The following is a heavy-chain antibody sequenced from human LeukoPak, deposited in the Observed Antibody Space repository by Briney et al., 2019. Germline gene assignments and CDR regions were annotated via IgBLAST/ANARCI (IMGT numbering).Heavy chain of an antibody. Sequence: GGSLRLSCAASGFTFSSYGMHWVRQAPGKGLEWVAVISYDGSNKYYADSVKGRFTISRDNSKNTLYLQMNSLRAEDTAVYYCAKDGESSGWGDYWGQGTLVTVSS. CDR1: GFTFSSYG. CDR3: AKDGESSGWGDY. D-gene: IGHD6-19*01. CDR2: ISYDGSNK. J-gene: IGHJ4*02. V-gene: IGHV3-30*18.